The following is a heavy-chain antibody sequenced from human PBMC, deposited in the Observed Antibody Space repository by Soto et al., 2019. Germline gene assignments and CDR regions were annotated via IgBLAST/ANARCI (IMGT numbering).Heavy chain of an antibody. CDR3: ARRSSSWYFDY. CDR2: ISGSGGST. D-gene: IGHD6-13*01. Sequence: GGSLRLSCAASGFTFSNYAMNWVRQAPGKGLEWVSVISGSGGSTYYADSVKGRFTISRDNSKNTLYLQMNSLRAEDTAVYYCARRSSSWYFDYWGQGTLVTVSS. V-gene: IGHV3-23*01. CDR1: GFTFSNYA. J-gene: IGHJ4*02.